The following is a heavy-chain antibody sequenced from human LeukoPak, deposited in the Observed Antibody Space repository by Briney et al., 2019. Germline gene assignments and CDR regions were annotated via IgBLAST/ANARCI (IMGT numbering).Heavy chain of an antibody. CDR1: GFTFSSYG. CDR2: ISYDGSNK. J-gene: IGHJ4*02. V-gene: IGHV3-30*18. D-gene: IGHD3-3*01. Sequence: GGSLRLSCAASGFTFSSYGMHWVRQAPGKGLEWVAVISYDGSNKYYADSVKGRFTISRDNSKNTLYLQMNSLRAEDTAVYYCAKEPNYDFWSGYSYYFDYWGQGTLVTVSS. CDR3: AKEPNYDFWSGYSYYFDY.